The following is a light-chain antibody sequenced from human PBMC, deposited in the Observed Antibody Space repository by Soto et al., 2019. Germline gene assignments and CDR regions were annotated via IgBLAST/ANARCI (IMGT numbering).Light chain of an antibody. CDR3: QTWGTGIRV. CDR1: SGHSSYA. CDR2: LNSDGSH. J-gene: IGLJ2*01. Sequence: QPVLTQSPSASASLGASVKLTCTLSSGHSSYAIAWHQQQPQKGPRYLMNLNSDGSHRKGDGIPDRFSGSSSGAERYLTNSRLQYEDEADCYCQTWGTGIRVFGGGTKLTVL. V-gene: IGLV4-69*01.